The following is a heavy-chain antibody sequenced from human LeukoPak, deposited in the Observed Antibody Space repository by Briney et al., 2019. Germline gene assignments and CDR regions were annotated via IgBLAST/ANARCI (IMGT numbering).Heavy chain of an antibody. V-gene: IGHV4-34*01. D-gene: IGHD6-19*01. CDR2: INHSGST. J-gene: IGHJ4*02. Sequence: PSETLSLTCAVYGGSFSGYYWSWIRKPPGRWLEWIGEINHSGSTNYNPSLKSRVTISVDTSKNQFSLKLSSVTAADTAVYYCAKRGTPVAGMRRDFDYWGQGTLVTVSS. CDR1: GGSFSGYY. CDR3: AKRGTPVAGMRRDFDY.